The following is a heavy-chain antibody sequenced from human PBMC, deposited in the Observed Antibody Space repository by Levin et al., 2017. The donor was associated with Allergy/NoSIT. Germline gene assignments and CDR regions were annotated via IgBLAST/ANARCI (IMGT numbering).Heavy chain of an antibody. J-gene: IGHJ4*02. CDR1: GFTFSSYG. Sequence: LSLTCAASGFTFSSYGMHWVRPAPGKGLEWVAVIWYDGSNKYYADSVKGRFTISRDNSKNTLYLQMNSLRAEDTAVYYCARDGYCSSTSCYSWDYWGQGTLVTVSS. CDR2: IWYDGSNK. D-gene: IGHD2-2*03. V-gene: IGHV3-33*01. CDR3: ARDGYCSSTSCYSWDY.